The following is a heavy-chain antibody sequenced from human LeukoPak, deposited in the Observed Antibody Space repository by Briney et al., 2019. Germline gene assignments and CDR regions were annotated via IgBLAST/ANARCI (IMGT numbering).Heavy chain of an antibody. J-gene: IGHJ4*02. CDR2: IYPGDSET. CDR1: GYSFISYW. D-gene: IGHD1-26*01. Sequence: LGESLKISCKGSGYSFISYWIAWVRQMPGTGLEWIGVIYPGDSETRYSPSFQGQVIISADKSISTAYLQWSSLKASDTAMYYCAIRYSGSYNDYWGQGTLVTVSS. V-gene: IGHV5-51*01. CDR3: AIRYSGSYNDY.